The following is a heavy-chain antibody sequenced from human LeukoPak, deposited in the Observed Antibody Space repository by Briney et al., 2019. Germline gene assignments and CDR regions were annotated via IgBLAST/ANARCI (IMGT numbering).Heavy chain of an antibody. D-gene: IGHD3-22*01. CDR1: GGSISSYY. CDR2: INHSGST. V-gene: IGHV4-34*01. J-gene: IGHJ4*02. CDR3: ARALTRGLGYYYDTTRRGTFFDY. Sequence: SETLSLTCTVSGGSISSYYWSWIRQPPGKGLEWIGEINHSGSTNYNPSLKSRVTISVDTSKNQFSLKLSSVTAADTAVYYCARALTRGLGYYYDTTRRGTFFDYWGQGTLVTVSS.